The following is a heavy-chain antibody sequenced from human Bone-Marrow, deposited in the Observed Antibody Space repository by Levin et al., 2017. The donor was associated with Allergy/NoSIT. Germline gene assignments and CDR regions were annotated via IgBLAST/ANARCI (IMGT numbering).Heavy chain of an antibody. Sequence: KISCKASGGTFSSYAISWVRQAPGQGLEWMGGIIPIFGTANYAQKFQGRVTITADESTSTAYMELSSLRSEDTAVYYCARERGYNFDYWGQGTLVTVSS. CDR3: ARERGYNFDY. D-gene: IGHD5-12*01. CDR1: GGTFSSYA. J-gene: IGHJ4*02. V-gene: IGHV1-69*01. CDR2: IIPIFGTA.